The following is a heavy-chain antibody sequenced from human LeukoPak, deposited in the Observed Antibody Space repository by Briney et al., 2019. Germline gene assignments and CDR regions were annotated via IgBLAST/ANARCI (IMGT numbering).Heavy chain of an antibody. CDR3: ATGVGATHWYFDL. Sequence: RASVKVSCKASGYTFTGYYMHWVRQAPGQGLEWMGWINPNSGGTDYAQKFQGRVTMTEDTSTDTAYMELSSLRSEDTAVYYCATGVGATHWYFDLWGRGTLVTVSS. CDR2: INPNSGGT. CDR1: GYTFTGYY. J-gene: IGHJ2*01. V-gene: IGHV1-2*02. D-gene: IGHD1-26*01.